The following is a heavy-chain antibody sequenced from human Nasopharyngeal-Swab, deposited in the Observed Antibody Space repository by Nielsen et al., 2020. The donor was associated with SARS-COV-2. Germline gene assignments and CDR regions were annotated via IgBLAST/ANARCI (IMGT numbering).Heavy chain of an antibody. CDR3: AREGEEDDGTGWTRGGYFDL. D-gene: IGHD3/OR15-3a*01. Sequence: WVRQAPGQGLEWLGGIIPLFEKTDYAQRFQGRVTFTADESTTTAYMELSSLGSGDTAVYYCAREGEEDDGTGWTRGGYFDLWGQGTQVTVSS. J-gene: IGHJ4*02. V-gene: IGHV1-69*01. CDR2: IIPLFEKT.